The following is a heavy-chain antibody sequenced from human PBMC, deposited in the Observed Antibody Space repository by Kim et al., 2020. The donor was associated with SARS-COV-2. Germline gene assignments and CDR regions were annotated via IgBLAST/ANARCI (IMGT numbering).Heavy chain of an antibody. CDR1: GFRFHNYG. V-gene: IGHV3-30*18. Sequence: GGSLRLSCAASGFRFHNYGMNWVRQAPGKGLEWVAFITYEGSKKQSLYSLKGRFTISRDYSKNTLYMQMNSLTAEDTDVYYCAKQGYIFELNTYHGRDLWGQGNTVTVSS. CDR3: AKQGYIFELNTYHGRDL. J-gene: IGHJ6*02. CDR2: ITYEGSKK. D-gene: IGHD5-12*01.